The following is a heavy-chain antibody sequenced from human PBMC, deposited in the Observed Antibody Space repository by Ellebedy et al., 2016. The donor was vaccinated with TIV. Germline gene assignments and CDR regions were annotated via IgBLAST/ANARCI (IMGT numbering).Heavy chain of an antibody. CDR2: IIPIFGTA. CDR3: GRDRPYYYDRSGDRGAFDI. CDR1: GGTFSSYA. Sequence: ASVKVSCKASGGTFSSYAISWVRQAPGQGLEWMGGIIPIFGTANYAQKFQGRVTIAADKSTRKAYMELSSLRSEDTAVYYCGRDRPYYYDRSGDRGAFDIWGQGTMVTVSS. D-gene: IGHD3-22*01. J-gene: IGHJ3*02. V-gene: IGHV1-69*06.